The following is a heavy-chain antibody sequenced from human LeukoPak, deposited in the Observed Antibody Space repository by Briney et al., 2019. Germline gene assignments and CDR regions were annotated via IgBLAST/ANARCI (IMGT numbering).Heavy chain of an antibody. Sequence: GGSLRLSCAASGFTFDDYAMHWVRQAPGKGLEWVSGISWNSGSIGYADSVEGRFTISRDNAKNSLYLQMNSLRAEDTALYYCAKDYYGSGSFDYWGQGTLVTVSS. CDR2: ISWNSGSI. CDR3: AKDYYGSGSFDY. V-gene: IGHV3-9*01. J-gene: IGHJ4*02. CDR1: GFTFDDYA. D-gene: IGHD3-10*01.